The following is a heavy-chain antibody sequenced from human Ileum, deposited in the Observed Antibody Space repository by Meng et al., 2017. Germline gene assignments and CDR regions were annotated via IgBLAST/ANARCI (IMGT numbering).Heavy chain of an antibody. D-gene: IGHD7-27*01. J-gene: IGHJ4*02. V-gene: IGHV4-4*02. CDR2: IYHSGST. Sequence: GSLRLSCAVSGGSISSSNWWSWVRQPPGKGLEWIGEIYHSGSTNYNPSLKSRVTISVDKSKNQFSLKLSSVTAADTAVYYCARSFGNWGFDYWGQGTRVTGSS. CDR3: ARSFGNWGFDY. CDR1: GGSISSSNW.